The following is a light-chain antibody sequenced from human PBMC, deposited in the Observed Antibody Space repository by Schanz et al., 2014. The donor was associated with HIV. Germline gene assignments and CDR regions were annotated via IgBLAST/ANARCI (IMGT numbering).Light chain of an antibody. J-gene: IGLJ2*01. CDR2: DVS. Sequence: QSALTQPASVSGSPGQSITISCTGTSSDVGDYAYVSWYQQHPGKAPKLMIYDVSHRPSGVSNRFSGSKSGNTASLTISGLQAEDEADYYCSSYTSSSTRVVFGGGTKLTVL. CDR3: SSYTSSSTRVV. CDR1: SSDVGDYAY. V-gene: IGLV2-14*01.